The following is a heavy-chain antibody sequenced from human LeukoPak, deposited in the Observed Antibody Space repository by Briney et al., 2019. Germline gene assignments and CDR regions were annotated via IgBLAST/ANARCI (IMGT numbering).Heavy chain of an antibody. CDR3: ARDTRLLGAFDI. J-gene: IGHJ3*02. CDR1: GGTFSSYA. Sequence: SAKVSCKASGGTFSSYAISWVRQAPGQGLGWMGGIIPIFGTANYAQKFQGRVTITTDESTSTAYMELSSLRSEDTAVYYCARDTRLLGAFDIWGQGTMVTVSS. CDR2: IIPIFGTA. D-gene: IGHD5-18*01. V-gene: IGHV1-69*05.